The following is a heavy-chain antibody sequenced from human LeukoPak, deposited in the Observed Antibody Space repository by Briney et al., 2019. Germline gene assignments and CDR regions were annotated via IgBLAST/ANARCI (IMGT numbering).Heavy chain of an antibody. CDR3: ARDLDSYSSTWYPYSSGWYLDY. D-gene: IGHD6-13*01. CDR2: IYTSGST. Sequence: KPSQSLSLTCTVSGGSISSYYWSWIRQPAGKGLEWIGRIYTSGSTSSNPSLKSRVTMSVDTSKNQFSLKLSSVTAADTAVYYCARDLDSYSSTWYPYSSGWYLDYWGQGTLVTVSS. CDR1: GGSISSYY. J-gene: IGHJ4*02. V-gene: IGHV4-4*07.